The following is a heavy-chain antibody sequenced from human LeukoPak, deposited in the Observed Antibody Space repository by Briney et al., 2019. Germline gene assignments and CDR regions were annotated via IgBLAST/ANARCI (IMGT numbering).Heavy chain of an antibody. J-gene: IGHJ1*01. CDR3: ARGGWELPTEYFQH. CDR2: XXSXGXXX. Sequence: GGSLRLSCAASGFTFSSYAMHWVRQAPGKXXXXXXXXXSXGXXXXXXXXXXXXXXXXXXXXXXXLYLQMGSLRAEDMAVYYCARGGWELPTEYFQHWGQGTLVTVSS. CDR1: GFTFSSYA. V-gene: IGHV3-64*01. D-gene: IGHD1-26*01.